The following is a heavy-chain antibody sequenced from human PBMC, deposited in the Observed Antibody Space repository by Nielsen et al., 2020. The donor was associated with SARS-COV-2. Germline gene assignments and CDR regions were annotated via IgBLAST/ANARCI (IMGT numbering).Heavy chain of an antibody. CDR2: INPNSGGT. D-gene: IGHD6-19*01. CDR3: ARTGIAVAGIDFDY. CDR1: GYTFTGYY. Sequence: ASVKVSCKASGYTFTGYYMHWVRQAPGQGLKWMGWINPNSGGTNYAQKFQGRVTMTRDTSISTAYMELSRLRSDDTAVYYCARTGIAVAGIDFDYWGQGTLVTVSS. J-gene: IGHJ4*02. V-gene: IGHV1-2*02.